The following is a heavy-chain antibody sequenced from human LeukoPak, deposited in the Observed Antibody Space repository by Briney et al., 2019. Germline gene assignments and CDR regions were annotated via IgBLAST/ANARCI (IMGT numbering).Heavy chain of an antibody. J-gene: IGHJ4*02. Sequence: ASVKVSCKASGYTFITYGISWVRQAPGQGLEWMGWISAYNGNTNYAQKFQGRVTMTTDTSTSTAYMELRSLRSDDTAVYYCARESRARGRGFDYWGQGTLVTASS. CDR3: ARESRARGRGFDY. CDR1: GYTFITYG. V-gene: IGHV1-18*01. CDR2: ISAYNGNT. D-gene: IGHD3-16*01.